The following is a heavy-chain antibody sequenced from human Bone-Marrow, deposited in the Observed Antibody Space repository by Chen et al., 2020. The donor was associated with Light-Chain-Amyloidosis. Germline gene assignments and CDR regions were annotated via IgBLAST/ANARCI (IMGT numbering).Heavy chain of an antibody. CDR2: IYPDDSDA. Sequence: EVQLEQSGPEVKKPGESLKISCKGSGYTFPNYWIGWVRQMPGKGLEWMGVIYPDDSDARYIPSFVGQVTISADKSITTAYLQWRSLKASDTAMYYCARRRDGYNFDYWGQGTLVTVSS. J-gene: IGHJ4*02. D-gene: IGHD5-12*01. CDR3: ARRRDGYNFDY. V-gene: IGHV5-51*01. CDR1: GYTFPNYW.